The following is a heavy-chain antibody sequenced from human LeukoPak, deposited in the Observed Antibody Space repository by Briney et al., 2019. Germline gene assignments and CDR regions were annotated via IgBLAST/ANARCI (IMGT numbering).Heavy chain of an antibody. D-gene: IGHD6-13*01. V-gene: IGHV1-8*03. CDR2: MNPNSGNT. J-gene: IGHJ6*03. CDR1: GYTFTSYD. Sequence: ASVKVSCKASGYTFTSYDINWVRQATGQGLEWMGWMNPNSGNTGYAQKFQGRVTITRNTSISTAYVELSSLRSEDTAVYYCARPRAAAGTDYYYMDVWGKGTTVTVSS. CDR3: ARPRAAAGTDYYYMDV.